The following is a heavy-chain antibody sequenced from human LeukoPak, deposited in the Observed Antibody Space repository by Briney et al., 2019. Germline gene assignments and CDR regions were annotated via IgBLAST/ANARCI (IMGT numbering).Heavy chain of an antibody. CDR3: ARGGPRRRDHDAFDI. CDR2: ISYDGSNK. CDR1: GFTFSSYA. J-gene: IGHJ3*02. V-gene: IGHV3-30*04. Sequence: GGSLRLSCAASGFTFSSYAMHWVRQAPGKGLEWVAVISYDGSNKYYADSVKGRFTISRDNSKNTLYPQMNSLRAEDTAVYYCARGGPRRRDHDAFDIWGQGTMVTVSS.